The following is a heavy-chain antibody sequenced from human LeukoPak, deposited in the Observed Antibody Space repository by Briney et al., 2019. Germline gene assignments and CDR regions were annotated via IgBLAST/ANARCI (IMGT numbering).Heavy chain of an antibody. CDR1: GYTFTGYY. Sequence: ASVKVSCKASGYTFTGYYMHWVRQAPGQGLEWMGWINPNSGGTNYAQKFQGRVTMTRDTSTSTAYMELRSLRSDDTAVYYCASKTDYYYGMDVWGQGTTVTVSS. CDR2: INPNSGGT. V-gene: IGHV1-2*02. CDR3: ASKTDYYYGMDV. J-gene: IGHJ6*02.